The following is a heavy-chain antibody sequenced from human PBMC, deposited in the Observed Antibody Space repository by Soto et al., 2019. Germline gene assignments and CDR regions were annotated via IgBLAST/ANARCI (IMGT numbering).Heavy chain of an antibody. J-gene: IGHJ5*02. V-gene: IGHV1-2*02. CDR2: INPNSGGT. Sequence: ASVNISFRAAGSTFTVYYTHWVRQAPGRGLEWMGWINPNSGGTNYAQEFQGRVTMTRDTSISTAYMELSRLRSDDTAVYYCATSRWFGPWGQGTPVPGAS. CDR3: ATSRWFGP. CDR1: GSTFTVYY. D-gene: IGHD6-13*01.